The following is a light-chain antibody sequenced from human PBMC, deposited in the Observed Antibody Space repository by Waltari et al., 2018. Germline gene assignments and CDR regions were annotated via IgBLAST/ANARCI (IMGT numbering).Light chain of an antibody. CDR2: DAS. CDR1: QSVGKY. CDR3: QKYVNLPAT. V-gene: IGKV3-20*01. Sequence: ELVFTQSPGPLSLSPGERATLSCRARQSVGKYLAWYQQKPGQAPRLLIYDASTRATGIPDRFSGSGSGTDFSLTISRLESEDFAVYYCQKYVNLPATFGQGTKVEIK. J-gene: IGKJ1*01.